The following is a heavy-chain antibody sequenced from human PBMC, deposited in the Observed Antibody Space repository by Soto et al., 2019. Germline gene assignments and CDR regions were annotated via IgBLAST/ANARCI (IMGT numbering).Heavy chain of an antibody. V-gene: IGHV4-4*02. CDR3: ARCLHCSNGGRFDP. CDR1: GVSISRSNW. CDR2: LYPSGGT. Sequence: TLSLTCSVSGVSISRSNWWTWVRQAPGKGLEWIGELYPSGGTTYNPSLQNRVTISVDYSKNHLSLTLTSVTAADTAVYYCARCLHCSNGGRFDPRGQGALVTVSS. J-gene: IGHJ5*02. D-gene: IGHD2-8*01.